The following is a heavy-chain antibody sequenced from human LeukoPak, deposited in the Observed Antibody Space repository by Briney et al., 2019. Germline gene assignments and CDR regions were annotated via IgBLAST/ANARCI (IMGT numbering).Heavy chain of an antibody. CDR2: ISGNGDST. CDR3: ASDSSGWPYFDY. Sequence: GGSLRLSCAASGFSFNTFAMGWVRQAPGKGLEWVSVISGNGDSTNYADAVKGRFTISRDNSKNTLYLQMNSLRAEDTAVYYCASDSSGWPYFDYWGQGTLATVSS. J-gene: IGHJ4*02. V-gene: IGHV3-23*01. CDR1: GFSFNTFA. D-gene: IGHD6-19*01.